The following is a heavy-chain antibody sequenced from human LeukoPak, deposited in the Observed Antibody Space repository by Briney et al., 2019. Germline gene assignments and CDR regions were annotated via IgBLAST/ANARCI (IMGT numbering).Heavy chain of an antibody. V-gene: IGHV3-33*01. CDR1: GFTFSSYG. CDR3: ARDAFTMVRGVIIAGYYFDY. D-gene: IGHD3-10*01. Sequence: GRSLRLSCAASGFTFSSYGMHWVRQAPGKGLEWVAVIWYDGSNKYYADSVKGRFTISRDNSKNTLYLQMNSLRAEDTAVYYCARDAFTMVRGVIIAGYYFDYWGQGTLVTVSS. J-gene: IGHJ4*02. CDR2: IWYDGSNK.